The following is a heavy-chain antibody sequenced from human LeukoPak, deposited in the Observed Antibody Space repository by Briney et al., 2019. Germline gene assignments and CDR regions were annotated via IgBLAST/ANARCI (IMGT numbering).Heavy chain of an antibody. J-gene: IGHJ4*02. CDR3: ATLTVRGVINI. Sequence: GGSLRLLCAASGFTFSNTWMNWVRQAPGKGVEWVGRIQSKTDGRTTECAAPVKGRFTISRDDSKTTLYLQMNSLKSEDTAVYYCATLTVRGVINIWGQGTLGTVSS. V-gene: IGHV3-15*01. CDR1: GFTFSNTW. D-gene: IGHD3-10*01. CDR2: IQSKTDGRTT.